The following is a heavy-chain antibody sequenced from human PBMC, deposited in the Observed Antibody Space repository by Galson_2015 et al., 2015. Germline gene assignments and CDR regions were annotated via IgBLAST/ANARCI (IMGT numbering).Heavy chain of an antibody. D-gene: IGHD5-12*01. V-gene: IGHV3-43*01. J-gene: IGHJ4*02. CDR2: ISWDGGST. CDR3: AKEAGGYSGYDPFDY. Sequence: SLRLSCAASGFTFDDYTMHWVRQAPGKGLEWVSLISWDGGSTYYADSVKGRFTISRDNSKNSLYLQMNSLRTEDTALYYCAKEAGGYSGYDPFDYWGQGTLVTVSS. CDR1: GFTFDDYT.